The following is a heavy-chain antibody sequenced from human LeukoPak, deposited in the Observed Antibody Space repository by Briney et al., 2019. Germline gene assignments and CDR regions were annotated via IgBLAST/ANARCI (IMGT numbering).Heavy chain of an antibody. Sequence: GGSLRLSCAASGFTFSSYAMHWVRQAPGKGLEWVAVISYDGSNKYYADSVKGRFTISRDNSKNTLYLQMNSLRAEDTAVYYCARAPTDSWSSGWSLGWFDPWGQGTLVTVSS. CDR1: GFTFSSYA. V-gene: IGHV3-30*04. CDR2: ISYDGSNK. D-gene: IGHD6-19*01. CDR3: ARAPTDSWSSGWSLGWFDP. J-gene: IGHJ5*02.